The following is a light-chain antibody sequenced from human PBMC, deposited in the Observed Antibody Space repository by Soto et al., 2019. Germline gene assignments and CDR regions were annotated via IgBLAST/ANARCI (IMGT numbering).Light chain of an antibody. CDR2: QAS. CDR1: QSISNW. J-gene: IGKJ1*01. CDR3: QHNRSYFQ. V-gene: IGKV1-5*03. Sequence: DIQMTQSPSTLSASVGDRITITCRASQSISNWLAWYQLKPGKAPKLLIYQASTLERGVPSRFSGSGTGTEYTLTISSLPPDDCATDYGQHNRSYFQVGQGTKEEIK.